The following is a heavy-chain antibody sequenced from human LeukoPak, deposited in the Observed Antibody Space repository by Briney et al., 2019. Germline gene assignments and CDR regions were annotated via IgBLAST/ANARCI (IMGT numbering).Heavy chain of an antibody. CDR1: GGSISSGDYY. CDR3: ARPTWGLYWYFDL. Sequence: PSETLSLTCTVSGGSISSGDYYWSWIRQPPGKGLEWIGYIYYSGSTYYNPSLKSRVTISVDTSKNQFSLKLSSVTAADTAVYYCARPTWGLYWYFDLWGRGTLVTVSS. CDR2: IYYSGST. D-gene: IGHD3-16*01. J-gene: IGHJ2*01. V-gene: IGHV4-30-4*01.